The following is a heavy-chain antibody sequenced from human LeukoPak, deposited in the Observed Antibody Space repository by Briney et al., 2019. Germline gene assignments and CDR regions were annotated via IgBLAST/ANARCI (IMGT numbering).Heavy chain of an antibody. CDR2: IKQDGTEK. V-gene: IGHV3-7*04. CDR1: GFTFSSHW. J-gene: IGHJ3*01. Sequence: GGSLRLSCAASGFTFSSHWMSWVRQAPGKGLEWVANIKQDGTEKYYVDSVKGRFTISRDNAKNSLYLQMNNLRAEDTALYYCARAYDFWSGTIRHDAFDLWGQGTMVTVS. D-gene: IGHD3-3*01. CDR3: ARAYDFWSGTIRHDAFDL.